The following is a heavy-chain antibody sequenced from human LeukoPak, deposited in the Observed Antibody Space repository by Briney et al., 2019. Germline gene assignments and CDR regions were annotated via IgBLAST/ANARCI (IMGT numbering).Heavy chain of an antibody. J-gene: IGHJ5*02. D-gene: IGHD6-13*01. CDR1: GFTFSSYG. CDR3: ARGYSSSLGWFDP. CDR2: ISGSGGST. V-gene: IGHV3-23*01. Sequence: GGSLRLSCAASGFTFSSYGMSWVRQAPGKGLEWVSAISGSGGSTYYADSVKGRFTISRDNSKNTLYLQMNSLRAEDTAVYYCARGYSSSLGWFDPWGQGTLVTVSS.